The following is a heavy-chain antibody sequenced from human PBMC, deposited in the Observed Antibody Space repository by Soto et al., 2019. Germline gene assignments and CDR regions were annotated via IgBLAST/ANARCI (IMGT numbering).Heavy chain of an antibody. J-gene: IGHJ6*02. CDR1: GFTFSSYW. V-gene: IGHV3-7*04. CDR3: ARDPTSGSYYVGYYYYYGMDV. Sequence: GGSLRLSCAASGFTFSSYWMSWVRQAPGKGLEWVANIKQDGSEKYYVDSVKGRFTISRDNAKNSLYLQMNSLRAEDTAVYYCARDPTSGSYYVGYYYYYGMDVWGQGTRVTVSS. D-gene: IGHD1-26*01. CDR2: IKQDGSEK.